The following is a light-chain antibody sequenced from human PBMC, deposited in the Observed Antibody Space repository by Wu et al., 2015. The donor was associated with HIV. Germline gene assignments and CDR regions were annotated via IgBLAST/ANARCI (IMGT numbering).Light chain of an antibody. V-gene: IGKV1D-13*01. CDR3: HQFNNNPQT. CDR2: DAS. Sequence: AIQLTQSPSSLSASVGDTVTITCRASQDVSRDLAWYQHKAGKSPILLIFDASTLRSGVPSRFSGSGSGTGFTLTISSLQPEDFATYYCHQFNNNPQTFGPGTKLE. CDR1: QDVSRD. J-gene: IGKJ2*01.